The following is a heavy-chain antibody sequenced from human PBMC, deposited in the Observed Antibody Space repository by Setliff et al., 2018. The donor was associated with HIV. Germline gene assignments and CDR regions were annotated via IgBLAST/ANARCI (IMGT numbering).Heavy chain of an antibody. CDR2: ISAYNGHT. J-gene: IGHJ6*02. V-gene: IGHV1-18*01. CDR1: GYSLSDCG. Sequence: ASVKVSCKASGYSLSDCGVSWVRRAPGQGLEWMGWISAYNGHTDYAEKVQDRVTMTTDTSTTTAYMELRRLRFDDTAVYYCATFKDGGQTIPLLGGHYYHGLDVGGQGTTVTV. D-gene: IGHD2-15*01. CDR3: ATFKDGGQTIPLLGGHYYHGLDV.